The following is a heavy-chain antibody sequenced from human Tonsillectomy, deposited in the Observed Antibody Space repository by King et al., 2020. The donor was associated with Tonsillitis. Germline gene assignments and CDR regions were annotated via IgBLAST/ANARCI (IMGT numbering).Heavy chain of an antibody. V-gene: IGHV1-2*02. D-gene: IGHD4-17*01. CDR3: ARGGPSDDYGDYADAFDI. Sequence: HVQLVESGTEVKKPGASMKVSCKASGYTFTGYYMHWVRQAPGQGLEWMGWINPDSGDTKCVQKFQGRVTMTRDTSISTAYMELSRLRSDDTAVYYCARGGPSDDYGDYADAFDIWGQGTMVTVSS. J-gene: IGHJ3*02. CDR1: GYTFTGYY. CDR2: INPDSGDT.